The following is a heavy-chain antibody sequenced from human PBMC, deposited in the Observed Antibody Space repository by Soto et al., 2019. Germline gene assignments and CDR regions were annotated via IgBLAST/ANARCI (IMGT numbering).Heavy chain of an antibody. J-gene: IGHJ5*02. CDR1: GDSICSSRYY. D-gene: IGHD4-17*01. CDR3: ARHGVDYGFDNWFDP. V-gene: IGHV4-39*01. CDR2: IYYSGST. Sequence: KPSESLSLSCTVSGDSICSSRYYWGWIRQPPGKGLEWIGSIYYSGSTYYNPSLKSRVTISVDTSKNQFSLKLSSVTAADTAVYYCARHGVDYGFDNWFDPWGQGTLVTVSS.